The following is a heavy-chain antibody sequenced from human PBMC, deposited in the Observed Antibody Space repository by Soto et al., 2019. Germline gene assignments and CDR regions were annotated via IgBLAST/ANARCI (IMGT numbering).Heavy chain of an antibody. Sequence: GGSLRLSCAASGFTFSSYGMHWVRQAPGKGLEWVAVISYDGRNKYYADSVKGRFTISRDNSKNTLYLQMNSLRAEDTAVYYCAKDQIGSSWYYYYYYMDVWGKGTTVTVSS. V-gene: IGHV3-30*18. CDR2: ISYDGRNK. D-gene: IGHD6-13*01. CDR3: AKDQIGSSWYYYYYYMDV. J-gene: IGHJ6*03. CDR1: GFTFSSYG.